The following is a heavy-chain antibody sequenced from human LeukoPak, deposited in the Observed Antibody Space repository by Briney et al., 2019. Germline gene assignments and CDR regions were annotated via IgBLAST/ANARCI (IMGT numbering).Heavy chain of an antibody. CDR1: GYTFTSYY. D-gene: IGHD3-22*01. CDR2: INPSGGST. Sequence: ASVKVSCKASGYTFTSYYMHWVRQAPGQGLEWMGIINPSGGSTSYAQKFQGRVTMTRDMSTSTVYMELSSLRSEDTAVYHCARDRYYDSSGYYTFDYWGQGTLVTVSS. J-gene: IGHJ4*02. CDR3: ARDRYYDSSGYYTFDY. V-gene: IGHV1-46*01.